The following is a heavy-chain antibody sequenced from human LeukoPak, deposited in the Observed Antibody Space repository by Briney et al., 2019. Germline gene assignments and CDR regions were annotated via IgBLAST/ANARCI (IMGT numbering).Heavy chain of an antibody. CDR3: AVTTSFLYYFDY. V-gene: IGHV3-30*03. CDR1: GFTFSSYG. Sequence: GGSLRLSCAASGFTFSSYGMHWVRQAPGKGLEWVAVISYDGSNKYYADSVKGRFTISRDNSKNTLYLQMNSLRAEDTAVYYCAVTTSFLYYFDYWGQGTLVTVSS. CDR2: ISYDGSNK. J-gene: IGHJ4*02. D-gene: IGHD4-17*01.